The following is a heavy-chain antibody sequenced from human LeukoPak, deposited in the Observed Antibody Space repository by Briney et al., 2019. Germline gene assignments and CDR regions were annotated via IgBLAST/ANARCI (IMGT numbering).Heavy chain of an antibody. CDR1: GFTFSTYA. J-gene: IGHJ4*02. V-gene: IGHV3-23*01. Sequence: PGGSLRLSCAASGFTFSTYAMSWVRQAPGKGLEWVSGISGGGESTYYADSVKGRLTISRDNSKKTLYLQMNSLRADDTAVYYCAKERSSRWYVNSLDYWDQGTLVTVSS. D-gene: IGHD6-13*01. CDR3: AKERSSRWYVNSLDY. CDR2: ISGGGEST.